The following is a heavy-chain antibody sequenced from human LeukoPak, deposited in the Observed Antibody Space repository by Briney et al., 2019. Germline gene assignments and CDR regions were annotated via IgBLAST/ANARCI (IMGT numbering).Heavy chain of an antibody. CDR3: ARSLGGFDY. CDR2: IKHDGSEK. V-gene: IGHV3-7*03. Sequence: PGGSLRLSCAASGFTFSSYSMNWVRQAPGKGLEWVANIKHDGSEKYYVDSVKGRFTISRDNAKNSLYLQMNNLRAEDTAVYYCARSLGGFDYWGQGTLVTVSS. J-gene: IGHJ4*02. CDR1: GFTFSSYS. D-gene: IGHD3-16*01.